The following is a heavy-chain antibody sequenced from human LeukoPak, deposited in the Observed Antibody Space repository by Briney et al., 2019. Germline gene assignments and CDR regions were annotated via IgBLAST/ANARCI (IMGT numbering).Heavy chain of an antibody. D-gene: IGHD6-13*01. CDR1: GFTFSDYY. J-gene: IGHJ4*02. CDR2: ISSISSYT. Sequence: PGGSLRLACAASGFTFSDYYMSWIRQAPGKGLEWVSYISSISSYTNYPESVNGRFTIPRDNAENSLYLQLNSLRAEDTAVYYYSRFRQQLAYYFDYWGQGTLVTVSS. V-gene: IGHV3-11*03. CDR3: SRFRQQLAYYFDY.